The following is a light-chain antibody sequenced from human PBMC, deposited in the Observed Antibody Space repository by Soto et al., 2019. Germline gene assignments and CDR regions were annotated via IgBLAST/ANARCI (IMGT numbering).Light chain of an antibody. CDR3: QQYGRSPGLFT. CDR2: GAS. Sequence: EIVLTQSPGTLSLSPGERATLSCRASQSVSSNYLAWYQQKPGQSPRLLIYGASTRATGIPDRFSGSGSGTDFTLTISRLEHEDFAVYYCQQYGRSPGLFTFGPGTKVDIK. CDR1: QSVSSNY. V-gene: IGKV3-20*01. J-gene: IGKJ3*01.